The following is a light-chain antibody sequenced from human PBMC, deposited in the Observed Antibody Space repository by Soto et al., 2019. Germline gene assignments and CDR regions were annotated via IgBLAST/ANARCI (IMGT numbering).Light chain of an antibody. V-gene: IGKV3-11*01. CDR2: NAF. CDR1: QNVKNW. CDR3: QHRNDWPLT. Sequence: EIVFTQSPTTLSLSPGERATLSCRASQNVKNWLAWYPQKAGQAPRLLIYNAFSRETGIPARFSGSGAGTECTLTISSLEPEDSEVDYCQHRNDWPLTFGGGTQVDIK. J-gene: IGKJ4*01.